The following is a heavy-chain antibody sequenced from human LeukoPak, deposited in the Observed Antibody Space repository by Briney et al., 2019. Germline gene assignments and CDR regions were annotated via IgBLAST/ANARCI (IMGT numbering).Heavy chain of an antibody. J-gene: IGHJ6*02. V-gene: IGHV1-69*13. Sequence: SVKVSCKASGGTFSSYAISWVRQAPGQGLEWMGGIIPIFGTANYAQRFQGRVTITADESTSTAYMELSSLRSEDTAVYYCARVRVGIAVAGPYYYYGMDVWGQGTTVTVSS. CDR3: ARVRVGIAVAGPYYYYGMDV. D-gene: IGHD6-19*01. CDR1: GGTFSSYA. CDR2: IIPIFGTA.